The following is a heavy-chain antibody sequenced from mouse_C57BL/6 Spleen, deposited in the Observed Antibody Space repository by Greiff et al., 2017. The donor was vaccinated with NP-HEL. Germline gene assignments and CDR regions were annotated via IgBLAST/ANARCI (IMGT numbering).Heavy chain of an antibody. CDR1: GFTFSSYA. CDR2: ISSGGDYI. D-gene: IGHD1-1*01. V-gene: IGHV5-9-1*02. CDR3: TRATVVARRYFDV. Sequence: EVKLMESGEGLVKPGGSLKLSCAASGFTFSSYAMSWVRQTPEKRLEWVAYISSGGDYIYYADTVKGRFTISRDNARNTLYLQMSSLKSEDTAMYYCTRATVVARRYFDVWGTGTTVTVSS. J-gene: IGHJ1*03.